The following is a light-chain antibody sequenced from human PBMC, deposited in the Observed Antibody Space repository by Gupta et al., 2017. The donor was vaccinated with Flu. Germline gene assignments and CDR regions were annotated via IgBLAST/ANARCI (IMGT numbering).Light chain of an antibody. Sequence: DIHTTQSPSSLSASVGDRVTITCQASQDISNYLNWYQQKPGKAPKLLIYDASNLETGVPSRFSGSGSGTDVTVTISSLQPEDIATYYCQQDDNLPPFTFGPGTKVEIK. CDR3: QQDDNLPPFT. V-gene: IGKV1-33*01. CDR1: QDISNY. CDR2: DAS. J-gene: IGKJ3*01.